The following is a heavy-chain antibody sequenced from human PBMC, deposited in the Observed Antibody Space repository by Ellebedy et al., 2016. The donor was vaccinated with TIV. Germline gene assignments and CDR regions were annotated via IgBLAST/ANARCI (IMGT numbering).Heavy chain of an antibody. J-gene: IGHJ4*02. CDR2: INPSVGST. D-gene: IGHD6-19*01. CDR3: ARARSSGWLHTPDY. V-gene: IGHV1-46*04. Sequence: AASVKVSCKASGYTFTSYFMHWVLQAPGQGLEWMGIINPSVGSTTYAQKLQGRVTMTRDTSTSTVYMELSSLRSEDTAVYYCARARSSGWLHTPDYWGQGTLVTVSS. CDR1: GYTFTSYF.